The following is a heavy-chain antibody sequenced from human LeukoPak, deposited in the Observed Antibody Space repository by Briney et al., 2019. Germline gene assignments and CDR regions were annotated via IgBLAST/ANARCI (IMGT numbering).Heavy chain of an antibody. CDR2: INPNSGGT. J-gene: IGHJ4*02. CDR3: ARGGGFAYSNYQFEY. V-gene: IGHV1-2*02. Sequence: ATVKVSCKASVYTLTGYYIHWVRQPPGPGPEGMGWINPNSGGTSYAQTFQDRVTMTRDTSISTAYMELNNLTSDDTAVYYCARGGGFAYSNYQFEYWGQGTLVTVSS. D-gene: IGHD4-11*01. CDR1: VYTLTGYY.